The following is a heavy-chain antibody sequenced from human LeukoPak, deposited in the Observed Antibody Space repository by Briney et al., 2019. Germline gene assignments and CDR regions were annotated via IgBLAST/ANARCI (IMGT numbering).Heavy chain of an antibody. D-gene: IGHD6-13*01. CDR1: EFTFRSDG. Sequence: GRSLRLSCSASEFTFRSDGMHWVRQAPGKGLEWVAFISNDGSRKYYEDSVKGRFTISRDNSKNTVYLQMNNLRGEDTAVYYCAKDRSTTWSFDYWGQETLVTVSS. CDR2: ISNDGSRK. CDR3: AKDRSTTWSFDY. J-gene: IGHJ4*02. V-gene: IGHV3-30*18.